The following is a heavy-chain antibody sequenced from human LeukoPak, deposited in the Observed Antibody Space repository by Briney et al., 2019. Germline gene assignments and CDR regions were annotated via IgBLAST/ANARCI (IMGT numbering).Heavy chain of an antibody. CDR2: VYHSGNT. CDR3: ASTVVDGSIYYFDY. J-gene: IGHJ4*02. D-gene: IGHD3-10*01. V-gene: IGHV4-59*08. Sequence: PSETLSLTCTVSGGSISSHFWSWIRQPPGKGLEWIGYVYHSGNTFYNPSLQSRVTISIDSSKNQFSLKLTSVTAADTALYFCASTVVDGSIYYFDYWGQGTLVAVSS. CDR1: GGSISSHF.